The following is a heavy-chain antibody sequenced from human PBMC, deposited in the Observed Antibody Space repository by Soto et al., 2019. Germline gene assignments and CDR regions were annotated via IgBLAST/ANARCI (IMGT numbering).Heavy chain of an antibody. CDR1: GFTFSSYG. Sequence: GGSLRLSCAASGFTFSSYGMSWVRQAPGKGLEWVSDISASGGGTYYADSVKGRFTISRDNSKNTLSLQMDSLRAEDTALYYCANRAYCSNTLCYHSFDYWAQGTLVTVSS. J-gene: IGHJ4*02. CDR2: ISASGGGT. D-gene: IGHD2-2*01. CDR3: ANRAYCSNTLCYHSFDY. V-gene: IGHV3-23*01.